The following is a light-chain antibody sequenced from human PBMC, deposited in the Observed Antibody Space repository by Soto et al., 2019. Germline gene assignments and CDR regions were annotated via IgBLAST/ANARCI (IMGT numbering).Light chain of an antibody. Sequence: QSALTQPASVSGSPGQSITISCTGTSSDVGGYNYVSWYQQHPGKAPKLMIYEVSNRPSGVSNRFSGSKSGNTASLTISGLQAEDEADYYCSSXXXXSTVVFGGGTKLTVL. CDR3: SSXXXXSTVV. CDR1: SSDVGGYNY. J-gene: IGLJ2*01. CDR2: EVS. V-gene: IGLV2-14*01.